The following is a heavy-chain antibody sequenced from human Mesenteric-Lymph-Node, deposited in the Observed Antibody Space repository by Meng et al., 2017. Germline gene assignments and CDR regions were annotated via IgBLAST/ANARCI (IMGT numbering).Heavy chain of an antibody. CDR3: ARGIVTMIVVDI. Sequence: ASVKVSCKASGYSLIAYYMHWVRQAPGQGLEWLGWINPNSGTTVYAQKFQGRVTMTTDRSINTVYMELSSLRSDDTAVYFCARGIVTMIVVDIWGQGTMVTVSS. J-gene: IGHJ3*02. CDR2: INPNSGTT. D-gene: IGHD3-22*01. V-gene: IGHV1-2*02. CDR1: GYSLIAYY.